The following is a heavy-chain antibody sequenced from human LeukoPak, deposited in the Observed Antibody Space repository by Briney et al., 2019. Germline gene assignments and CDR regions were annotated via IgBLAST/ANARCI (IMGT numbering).Heavy chain of an antibody. V-gene: IGHV1-18*01. Sequence: ASVKVSCKASGYTFTSYGISWVRQAPGQGLEWMGWISAYNGNTNYAQKLQGRVTMTTDTSTSTAYMELRSLRSDDTAVYYCARDLPNMVRGVTKGGRAFDIWGQGTMVTVSS. CDR2: ISAYNGNT. J-gene: IGHJ3*02. CDR1: GYTFTSYG. D-gene: IGHD3-10*01. CDR3: ARDLPNMVRGVTKGGRAFDI.